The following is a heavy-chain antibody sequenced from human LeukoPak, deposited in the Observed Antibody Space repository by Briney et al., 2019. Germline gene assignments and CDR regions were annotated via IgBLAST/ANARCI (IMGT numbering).Heavy chain of an antibody. D-gene: IGHD6-19*01. CDR3: ARVSIAVASGAFDI. V-gene: IGHV3-66*01. CDR1: GFTVSSNY. J-gene: IGHJ3*02. CDR2: IYSGGST. Sequence: PGGSLRLSCAASGFTVSSNYMSWVRQDPGKGLEGVSVIYSGGSTYYADSVKGRFTISRDNSKNTLYLQMNSLRAEDTAVYYCARVSIAVASGAFDIWGQGTMVTVSS.